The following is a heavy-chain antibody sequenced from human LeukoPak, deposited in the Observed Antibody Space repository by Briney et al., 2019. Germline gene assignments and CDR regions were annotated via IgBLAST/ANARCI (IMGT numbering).Heavy chain of an antibody. D-gene: IGHD4-17*01. Sequence: PGGSLRLSCAASGFTFSSYWLSWVRQAPGKGLEWVANIKQDGSEKYYVDSVKGRFTISRDNAKNSLYLQMNSLRAEDTAVYYCASGGDYGDYDFFDYWGQGTLVIVSS. J-gene: IGHJ4*02. V-gene: IGHV3-7*01. CDR2: IKQDGSEK. CDR3: ASGGDYGDYDFFDY. CDR1: GFTFSSYW.